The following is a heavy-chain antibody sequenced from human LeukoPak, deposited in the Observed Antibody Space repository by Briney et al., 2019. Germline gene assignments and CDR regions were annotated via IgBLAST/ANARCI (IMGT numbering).Heavy chain of an antibody. J-gene: IGHJ1*01. CDR2: IDFTSRYI. D-gene: IGHD6-13*01. CDR3: ATPAAGPGAEYSLY. CDR1: GFTFSGFG. V-gene: IGHV3-21*01. Sequence: GGSLRLSCAASGFTFSGFGMHWVRQAPGKGLEWVSSIDFTSRYIYNADSVKGRFTTSRDNAKNSLDLQMNSLKVEDTAVYYCATPAAGPGAEYSLYWGQGTLVIVSS.